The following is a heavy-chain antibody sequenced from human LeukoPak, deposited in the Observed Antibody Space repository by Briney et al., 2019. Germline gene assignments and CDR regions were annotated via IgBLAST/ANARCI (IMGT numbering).Heavy chain of an antibody. V-gene: IGHV3-23*01. CDR3: AKGSAVTPGYFDY. Sequence: PGGSLRLSCAASGFTLSSYAMSWVRQAPGKGLEWVSAISGSGGSTYYADSVKGRFTISRDNSKNTLYLQMNSLRAEDTAVYYCAKGSAVTPGYFDYWGQGTLVTVSS. CDR2: ISGSGGST. CDR1: GFTLSSYA. J-gene: IGHJ4*02. D-gene: IGHD6-19*01.